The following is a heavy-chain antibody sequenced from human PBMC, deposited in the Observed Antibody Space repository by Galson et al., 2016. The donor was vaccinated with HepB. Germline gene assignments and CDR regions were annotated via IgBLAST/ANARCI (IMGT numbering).Heavy chain of an antibody. J-gene: IGHJ6*02. D-gene: IGHD3-10*01. Sequence: PALVKPTQALTVTCTFAGFSLRTDGMCVNWVRQTPGKALEWLGRIDWDDDRYFSTSLRTRLTLAKDPSINQVVLTMTDMSPVDTGTYYCASGGGQRNYNYYGIEVWGQGISVTVSS. CDR1: GFSLRTDGMC. V-gene: IGHV2-70*11. CDR3: ASGGGQRNYNYYGIEV. CDR2: IDWDDDR.